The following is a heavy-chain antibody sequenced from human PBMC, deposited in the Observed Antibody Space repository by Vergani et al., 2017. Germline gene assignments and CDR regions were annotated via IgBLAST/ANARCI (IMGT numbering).Heavy chain of an antibody. V-gene: IGHV1-46*01. Sequence: QVQLVQSGAEVKKPGASVKVSCKASGYTFTSYYMHWVRQAPGQGLEWMGIINPSGGSTSYAQKFQGRVTMTRDTSTSTAYMELSSLRSEDTAVYYCARDSGSYLLDYWGQGTLVTVSS. J-gene: IGHJ4*02. CDR2: INPSGGST. D-gene: IGHD1-26*01. CDR3: ARDSGSYLLDY. CDR1: GYTFTSYY.